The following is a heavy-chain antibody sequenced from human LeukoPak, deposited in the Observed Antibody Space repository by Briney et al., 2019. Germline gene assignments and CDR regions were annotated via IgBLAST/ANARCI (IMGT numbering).Heavy chain of an antibody. D-gene: IGHD3-22*01. CDR1: GGSISSYY. V-gene: IGHV4-59*01. CDR2: IYYSGST. Sequence: SETLSLTCTVSGGSISSYYWSWIRQPPGKGLEWIGYIYYSGSTNYNPSLKRRVTISVDTSKNQFSLKLSSVTAADTAVYYCARVPNYYDSSGYYYSDPAFDTWGQGTMVTVSS. J-gene: IGHJ3*02. CDR3: ARVPNYYDSSGYYYSDPAFDT.